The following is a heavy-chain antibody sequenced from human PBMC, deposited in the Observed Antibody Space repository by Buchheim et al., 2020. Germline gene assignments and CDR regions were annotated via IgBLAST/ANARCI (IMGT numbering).Heavy chain of an antibody. V-gene: IGHV3-30*18. D-gene: IGHD3-10*01. Sequence: QVQLVESGGGVVQPGRSLRLSCAASGFTFSSYGRHWVRQAPGKGLEWVAVISYDGSNKYYADSVKGRFTISRDNSKNTLYLQMNSLRAEDTAVYYCAKDRFDPIGGPYYGMDVWGQGTT. J-gene: IGHJ6*02. CDR2: ISYDGSNK. CDR3: AKDRFDPIGGPYYGMDV. CDR1: GFTFSSYG.